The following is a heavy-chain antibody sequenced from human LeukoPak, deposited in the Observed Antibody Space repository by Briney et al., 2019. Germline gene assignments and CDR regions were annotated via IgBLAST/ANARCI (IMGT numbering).Heavy chain of an antibody. CDR3: ARETDSTLFDY. CDR2: ISSSGSTI. V-gene: IGHV3-48*03. CDR1: GFTFSNYE. D-gene: IGHD2-2*01. Sequence: GGSLRLSCAASGFTFSNYEMNWVRQAPGKGLEWVSYISSSGSTIYYADSVKGRFTMSRDNAKNSLYLQMNSLRAEDTAVYYCARETDSTLFDYWGQGSLVTVSS. J-gene: IGHJ4*02.